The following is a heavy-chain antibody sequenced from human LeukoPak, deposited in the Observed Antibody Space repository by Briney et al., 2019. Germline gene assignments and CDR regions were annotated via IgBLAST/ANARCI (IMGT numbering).Heavy chain of an antibody. Sequence: PGGSLRLSCAASGFTFSSYAMSWFRQAPGKGLEWVSAISGSGGSTYYADSVKGRFTISRDNSKNTLYLQMNSLRAEDTAVYYCAKIGLELSGYYDWGQGTLVTVSS. CDR1: GFTFSSYA. V-gene: IGHV3-23*01. D-gene: IGHD3-3*01. CDR3: AKIGLELSGYYD. J-gene: IGHJ4*02. CDR2: ISGSGGST.